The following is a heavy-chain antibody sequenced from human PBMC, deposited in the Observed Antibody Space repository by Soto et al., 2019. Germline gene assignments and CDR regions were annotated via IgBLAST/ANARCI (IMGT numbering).Heavy chain of an antibody. CDR3: ARERGYCSGGSCPVDY. J-gene: IGHJ4*02. V-gene: IGHV4-39*02. D-gene: IGHD2-15*01. CDR1: GGSISSSSYY. CDR2: IHYSGST. Sequence: QLQLQESGPGLVKPSETLSLTCTVSGGSISSSSYYWGWIRQPPGKGLEWIGSIHYSGSTYYNPSLKRRVTISVDTSKNQCSLKLSSVTAADTAVYYCARERGYCSGGSCPVDYWGQGTLVTVSS.